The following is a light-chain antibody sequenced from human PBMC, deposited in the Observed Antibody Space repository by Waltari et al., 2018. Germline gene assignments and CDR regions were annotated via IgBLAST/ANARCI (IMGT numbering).Light chain of an antibody. CDR1: QGISSY. J-gene: IGKJ4*01. CDR3: QELNTYPQALT. V-gene: IGKV1-9*01. CDR2: AAS. Sequence: DIQLTQSPSFLSASIGDRVTITCRASQGISSYLAGYQQTPGKAPKLLIYAASTLQSGVPSRFSGSGSVTEFTLTISSQQPEDFATYYCQELNTYPQALTFGGGTNVEI.